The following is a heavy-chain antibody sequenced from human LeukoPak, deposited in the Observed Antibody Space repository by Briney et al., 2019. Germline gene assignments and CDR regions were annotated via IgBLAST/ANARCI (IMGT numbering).Heavy chain of an antibody. V-gene: IGHV1-2*02. Sequence: ASVKVSCKASGYTFTSYAMNWVRQAPGQGLEWMGWINPNSGGTNYAQKFQGRVTMTRDTSISTAYMELSRLRSDDTAVYYCARVEYTHNWFDPWGQGTLVTVSS. D-gene: IGHD2/OR15-2a*01. CDR3: ARVEYTHNWFDP. J-gene: IGHJ5*02. CDR2: INPNSGGT. CDR1: GYTFTSYA.